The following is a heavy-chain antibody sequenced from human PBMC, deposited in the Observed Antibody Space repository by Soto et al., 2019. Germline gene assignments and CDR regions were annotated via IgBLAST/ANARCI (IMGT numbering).Heavy chain of an antibody. CDR1: GYTFTSYG. CDR3: ARDGIIDIWPYYYGMDV. J-gene: IGHJ6*02. CDR2: ISAYNGNT. Sequence: ASVKVSCKASGYTFTSYGISWVRQAPGQGLEWMGWISAYNGNTNYAQKLQGRVTITADESTSTAYMELSSLRSEDTAVYYCARDGIIDIWPYYYGMDVWGQGTTVTVSS. D-gene: IGHD3-9*01. V-gene: IGHV1-18*01.